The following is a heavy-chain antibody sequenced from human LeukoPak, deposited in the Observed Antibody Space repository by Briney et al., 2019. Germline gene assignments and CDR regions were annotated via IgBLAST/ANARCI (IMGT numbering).Heavy chain of an antibody. CDR2: IYTSGRT. Sequence: KPSETLSLTCIVSGGSISSYYWSWIRQPAGKGLEWIGRIYTSGRTNYNPSLKSRVTMSVDTSKKQFSLKLSSVTAADTAVYYCARDPQLGPFDYWGQGTLVTVSS. D-gene: IGHD6-6*01. CDR3: ARDPQLGPFDY. J-gene: IGHJ4*02. V-gene: IGHV4-4*07. CDR1: GGSISSYY.